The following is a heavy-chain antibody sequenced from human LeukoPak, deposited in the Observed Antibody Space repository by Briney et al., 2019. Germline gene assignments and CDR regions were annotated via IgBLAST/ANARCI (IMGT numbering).Heavy chain of an antibody. D-gene: IGHD2-2*01. CDR1: GGSISSGGYY. CDR2: IYYSGST. Sequence: SETLSLTCTVSGGSISSGGYYWSWIRQHPGKGLEWIGYIYYSGSTYYNPSLKSRVTISVDTFKNQFSLKLSSVTAADTAGYYCARDRRYCSSTSCPDHGMDVWGQGTTVTVSS. CDR3: ARDRRYCSSTSCPDHGMDV. V-gene: IGHV4-31*03. J-gene: IGHJ6*02.